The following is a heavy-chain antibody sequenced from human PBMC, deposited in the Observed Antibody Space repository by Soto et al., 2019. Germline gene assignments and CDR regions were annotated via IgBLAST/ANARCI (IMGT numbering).Heavy chain of an antibody. Sequence: PGGSLRLSYAASGFTFNDYGMHWVRQAPGKGLEWVAVIWYDGSNKYYADSVKGRFTISRDNSKNTLYLQMNSLRAEDTAVYYYARPTTPYYYYYMDVWGKGTTVTSP. CDR3: ARPTTPYYYYYMDV. CDR1: GFTFNDYG. V-gene: IGHV3-33*01. J-gene: IGHJ6*03. CDR2: IWYDGSNK. D-gene: IGHD4-4*01.